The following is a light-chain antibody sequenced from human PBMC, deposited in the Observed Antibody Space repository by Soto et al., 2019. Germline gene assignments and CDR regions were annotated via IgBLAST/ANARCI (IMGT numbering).Light chain of an antibody. CDR1: QSLLHTNGYNY. Sequence: DIVMTQSPLSLPVTPGEPASISCRSGQSLLHTNGYNYLDWYLQKPGQSPQLLIYLGSNRASGVPDRFSGSGSGTEFTLKISRVEAEDVGVYYCMQALQIPWTFGQGTKVEIK. CDR2: LGS. V-gene: IGKV2-28*01. J-gene: IGKJ1*01. CDR3: MQALQIPWT.